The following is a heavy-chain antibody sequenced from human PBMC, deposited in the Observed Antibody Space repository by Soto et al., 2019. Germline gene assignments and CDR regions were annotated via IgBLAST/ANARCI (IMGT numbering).Heavy chain of an antibody. J-gene: IGHJ3*02. CDR3: ARDDGSSSRGDAFDI. V-gene: IGHV1-24*01. D-gene: IGHD6-6*01. Sequence: ASVKVSCKVSGYTLTELSMHWVRQAPGKGLEWMGGFDPEDSETIYAQKFQGRVTITADESTSTAYMELSSLRSEDTAVYYCARDDGSSSRGDAFDIWGQGTMVTVSS. CDR1: GYTLTELS. CDR2: FDPEDSET.